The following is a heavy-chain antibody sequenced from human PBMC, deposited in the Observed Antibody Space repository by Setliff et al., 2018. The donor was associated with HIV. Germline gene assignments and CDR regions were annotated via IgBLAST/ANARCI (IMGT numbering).Heavy chain of an antibody. V-gene: IGHV1-69*13. CDR1: GYTFTSYI. CDR2: IIPIFGTA. J-gene: IGHJ4*02. Sequence: ASVKVSCKASGYTFTSYILHWVRQAPGQGLEWMGGIIPIFGTAHYAQKFQGRVTITADESTSTAYMELSSLRSEDTAVYYCARGGEGMALYPDYWGQGTLVTVSS. CDR3: ARGGEGMALYPDY. D-gene: IGHD1-26*01.